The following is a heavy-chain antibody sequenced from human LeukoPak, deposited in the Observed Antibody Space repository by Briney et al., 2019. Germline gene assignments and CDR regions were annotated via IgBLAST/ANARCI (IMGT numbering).Heavy chain of an antibody. J-gene: IGHJ4*02. CDR2: MYTDGDT. V-gene: IGHV4-4*07. Sequence: SETLSLTCDVSGASISGYWWSWIRQPAGKGLEWIGRMYTDGDTNYNPALKSRVTISVDTSKNQFSLKLSSVTAADTAVYYCARGSPAGIWGQGTLVTVSS. D-gene: IGHD3-10*01. CDR1: GASISGYW. CDR3: ARGSPAGI.